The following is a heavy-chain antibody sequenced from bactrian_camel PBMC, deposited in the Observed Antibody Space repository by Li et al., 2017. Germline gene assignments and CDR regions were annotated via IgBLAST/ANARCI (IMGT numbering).Heavy chain of an antibody. J-gene: IGHJ4*01. CDR3: VRFGSQFATLASSAVN. Sequence: EVQLVESGGGLVQSGGSLRLSCAASGFTVSSDAMSWVRQAPGKGLQWVSTITNGGGTTYYADSVKGRFTLSEDNAKNTMYLQMHSLKPDDTAVYYCVRFGSQFATLASSAVNWGQGTQVTVS. CDR1: GFTVSSDA. V-gene: IGHV3S40*01. CDR2: ITNGGGTT. D-gene: IGHD1*01.